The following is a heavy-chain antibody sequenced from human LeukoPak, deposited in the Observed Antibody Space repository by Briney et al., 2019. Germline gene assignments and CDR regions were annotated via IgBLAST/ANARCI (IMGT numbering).Heavy chain of an antibody. CDR1: GFTFSTFW. CDR2: INQDGSEK. V-gene: IGHV3-7*01. Sequence: GGSLRLSCAASGFTFSTFWMSWVRQAPGKGLEWVARINQDGSEKYYVDSVKGRFTVSRDNAKNSLYLQMNNLRVEDTAVYYCARVVTIFGVVPISYYYMDVWGKGTTVTVSS. D-gene: IGHD3-3*01. J-gene: IGHJ6*03. CDR3: ARVVTIFGVVPISYYYMDV.